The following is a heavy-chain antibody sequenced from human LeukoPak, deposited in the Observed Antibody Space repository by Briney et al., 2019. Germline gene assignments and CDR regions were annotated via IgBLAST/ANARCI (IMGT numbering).Heavy chain of an antibody. CDR3: ARVGAIGGYDFDC. D-gene: IGHD1-26*01. CDR2: ISSSSTYI. CDR1: GFTFSSHT. J-gene: IGHJ4*02. Sequence: PGGSLRLSCAASGFTFSSHTMNWVRQAPGKGLEWVSSISSSSTYIYYADSMKGRFTITRDNAKNSLYLQMNSLRAEDTAAYYCARVGAIGGYDFDCWGQGTLVTVSS. V-gene: IGHV3-21*01.